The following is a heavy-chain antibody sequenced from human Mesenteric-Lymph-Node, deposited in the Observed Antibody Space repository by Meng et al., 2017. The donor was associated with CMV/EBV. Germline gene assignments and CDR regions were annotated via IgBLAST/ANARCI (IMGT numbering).Heavy chain of an antibody. CDR2: INPNSGAT. V-gene: IGHV1-2*02. CDR3: ASGGHGSSWYSLDY. Sequence: ASVKVSCKASGGTFSSYAISWVRQAPGQGLEWMGWINPNSGATNYAQNFQGRVTMTRETSISTAYMELSSLRSDDTAVYYCASGGHGSSWYSLDYWGQGTLVTVSS. D-gene: IGHD6-13*01. CDR1: GGTFSSYA. J-gene: IGHJ4*02.